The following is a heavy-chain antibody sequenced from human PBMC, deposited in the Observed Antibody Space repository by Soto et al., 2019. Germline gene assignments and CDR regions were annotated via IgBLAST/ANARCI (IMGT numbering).Heavy chain of an antibody. Sequence: SETLSLTCTVSGGSISSGGYYWGWIRQHPGKGLEWIGYIYYSGSTYYNPSLKSRVTISVDTSKNQFSLKLSSVTAADTAVYYCASTYCSSTSCSPGPNWFDPWGQGTLVTVSS. CDR2: IYYSGST. CDR3: ASTYCSSTSCSPGPNWFDP. J-gene: IGHJ5*02. CDR1: GGSISSGGYY. V-gene: IGHV4-31*02. D-gene: IGHD2-2*01.